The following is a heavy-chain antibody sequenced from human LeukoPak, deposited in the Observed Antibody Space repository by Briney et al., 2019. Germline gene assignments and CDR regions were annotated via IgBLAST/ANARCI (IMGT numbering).Heavy chain of an antibody. D-gene: IGHD1-26*01. CDR2: IYYSGRT. V-gene: IGHV4-59*01. CDR3: ARGGTYYYFDY. CDR1: VDSISSYY. Sequence: PSETLSLTCTFPVDSISSYYWSWIRQPPGKGLEWIGYIYYSGRTNYNPSLESRVAISVDTSKNQFSLKLSSVTAADTAVYFCARGGTYYYFDYWGQGTLVTVSS. J-gene: IGHJ4*02.